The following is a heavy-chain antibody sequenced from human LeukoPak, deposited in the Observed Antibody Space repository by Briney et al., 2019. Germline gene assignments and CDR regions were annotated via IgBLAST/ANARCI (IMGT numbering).Heavy chain of an antibody. J-gene: IGHJ4*02. CDR3: ASPGGGPTDY. D-gene: IGHD3-16*01. V-gene: IGHV4-39*01. CDR1: GGSISSSSYK. CDR2: IYYSGST. Sequence: SETLSLTXTVSGGSISSSSYKWGWISQPPGKGLGWIGSIYYSGSTYYNPSLKSRVTISVDTSKNQFSLKLSSVTAADTAVYYCASPGGGPTDYWGQGTLVTVSS.